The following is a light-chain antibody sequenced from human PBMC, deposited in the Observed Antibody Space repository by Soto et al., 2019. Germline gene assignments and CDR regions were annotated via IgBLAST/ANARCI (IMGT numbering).Light chain of an antibody. V-gene: IGKV3-20*01. Sequence: EIVLTQSPGTLSLSPGERATLSCRAGQSVSGTYLAWFQQKPGQAPRLLIYGASSRATGIPDRFSGSGSGTDFTLTISRLEPEDFAVYYCQQYGISPPITFGQGTRLEI. CDR3: QQYGISPPIT. J-gene: IGKJ5*01. CDR1: QSVSGTY. CDR2: GAS.